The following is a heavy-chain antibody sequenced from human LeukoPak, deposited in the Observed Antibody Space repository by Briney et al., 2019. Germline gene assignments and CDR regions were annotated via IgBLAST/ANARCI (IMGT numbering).Heavy chain of an antibody. CDR3: ARVYDFWSGSPLDP. J-gene: IGHJ5*02. D-gene: IGHD3-3*01. CDR2: INHSGST. V-gene: IGHV4-34*01. CDR1: GGSFSGYY. Sequence: SETLSLTCAVYGGSFSGYYWSWIRQPPGKGLEWIGEINHSGSTNYNPSLKSRVTISVDTSKNQFSLKLSSVTAADTAVYYCARVYDFWSGSPLDPWGQGTLVTVSS.